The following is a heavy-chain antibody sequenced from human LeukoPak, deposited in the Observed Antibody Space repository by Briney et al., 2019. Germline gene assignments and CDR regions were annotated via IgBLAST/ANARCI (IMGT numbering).Heavy chain of an antibody. CDR2: VKQDGSEK. V-gene: IGHV3-7*03. Sequence: GRSLRLSCVASGFSFNNYRMTWVRQAPGKGLEWVANVKQDGSEKQYVDSVKGRFAISRDNAKKSLYLQINTLRAEDTAVYYCVRGPHIAATSYWGQGTLVTVSS. CDR1: GFSFNNYR. D-gene: IGHD6-25*01. J-gene: IGHJ4*02. CDR3: VRGPHIAATSY.